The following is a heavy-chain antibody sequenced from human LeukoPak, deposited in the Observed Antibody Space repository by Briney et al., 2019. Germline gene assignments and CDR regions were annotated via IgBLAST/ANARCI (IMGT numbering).Heavy chain of an antibody. Sequence: GGSLRLSCAASGFTFSSYAMHWVRQAPGKGLEWVAIISHHGASKNYADSVRARFTVSRDNSKNTLYLQMNSLRAEDTALYYCAKGMTTVTGENAFDIWGQGTMVTVSS. CDR1: GFTFSSYA. V-gene: IGHV3-30-3*01. CDR3: AKGMTTVTGENAFDI. J-gene: IGHJ3*02. CDR2: ISHHGASK. D-gene: IGHD4-17*01.